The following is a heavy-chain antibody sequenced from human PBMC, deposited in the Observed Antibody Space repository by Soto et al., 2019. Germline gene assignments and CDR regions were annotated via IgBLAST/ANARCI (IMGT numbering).Heavy chain of an antibody. Sequence: EVQLVESGGGLVEPGGSLRLSCAASGFTFSDHYMDWVRQAPGKGLEWIGRVRNKANSYTTEYAASVRGRFTVSRDDSKNSLYLPMNSLKTEDTAMYYCVRNLASGGTYYFDYWGQGTLVTVSS. CDR1: GFTFSDHY. D-gene: IGHD2-15*01. J-gene: IGHJ4*02. CDR2: VRNKANSYTT. V-gene: IGHV3-72*01. CDR3: VRNLASGGTYYFDY.